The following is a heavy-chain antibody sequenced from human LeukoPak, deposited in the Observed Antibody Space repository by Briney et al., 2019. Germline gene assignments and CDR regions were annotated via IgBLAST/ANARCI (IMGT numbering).Heavy chain of an antibody. J-gene: IGHJ4*02. D-gene: IGHD3-22*01. V-gene: IGHV3-48*01. CDR1: GLTFSSHW. CDR2: ISSSSSTI. CDR3: ARAQYYSDSTGYYYLHY. Sequence: PGGSLRLSCAASGLTFSSHWMHWVRQAPGKGLEWVSYISSSSSTIYYADSVKGRFTISRDNAKNSLYLQTNSLRAEDTAVYYCARAQYYSDSTGYYYLHYWGQGTLVTVSS.